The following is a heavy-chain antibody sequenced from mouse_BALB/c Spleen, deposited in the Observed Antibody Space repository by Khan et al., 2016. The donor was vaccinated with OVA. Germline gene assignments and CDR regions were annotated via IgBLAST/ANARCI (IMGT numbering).Heavy chain of an antibody. CDR2: ISYSGTT. CDR3: ARGNCYRYAMDY. D-gene: IGHD1-1*01. J-gene: IGHJ4*01. Sequence: EVQLQESGPGLVKPSQSLSLTCTVTGYSITSNYAWNWIRQFPGNKLEWMGYISYSGTTSYNPSLKSRISITRDTSKNQFFLQLNSVTTEDTATYYDARGNCYRYAMDYWSQGTSVTVSS. V-gene: IGHV3-2*02. CDR1: GYSITSNYA.